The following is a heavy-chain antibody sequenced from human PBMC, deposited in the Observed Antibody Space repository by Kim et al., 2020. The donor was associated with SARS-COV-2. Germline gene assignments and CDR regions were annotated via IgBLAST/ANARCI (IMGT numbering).Heavy chain of an antibody. J-gene: IGHJ4*02. D-gene: IGHD3-22*01. V-gene: IGHV3-23*01. Sequence: VNGRFTHSTDNSKTNLYLQMNSLRAEDTAVYYCAKHYYDSSGYHEYYFDYWGQGTLVTVSS. CDR3: AKHYYDSSGYHEYYFDY.